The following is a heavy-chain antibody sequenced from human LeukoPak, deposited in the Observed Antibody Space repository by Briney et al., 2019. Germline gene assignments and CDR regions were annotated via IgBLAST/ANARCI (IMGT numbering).Heavy chain of an antibody. CDR2: IYHSGST. Sequence: SETLSLTCTVSGYSISGGYYWGWIRQPPGKGLEWIGSIYHSGSTYYNPSLKSRVTISVDTSKNQFSLKLSSVTAADTAVYYCAMPTSIAVAGTFDYWGQGTLVTVSS. CDR1: GYSISGGYY. V-gene: IGHV4-38-2*02. J-gene: IGHJ4*02. D-gene: IGHD6-19*01. CDR3: AMPTSIAVAGTFDY.